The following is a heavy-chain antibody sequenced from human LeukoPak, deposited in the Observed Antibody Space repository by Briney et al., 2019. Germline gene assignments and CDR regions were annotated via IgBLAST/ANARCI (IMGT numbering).Heavy chain of an antibody. CDR2: IKEDGSEK. CDR1: GFTFSRYW. CDR3: VSCGTTTCIIRFDH. D-gene: IGHD2-2*01. J-gene: IGHJ4*02. V-gene: IGHV3-7*01. Sequence: GFPRLSCAASGFTFSRYWMNWVRQAPGKGLEWVASIKEDGSEKSYVDSVKGRFTISRDNAKNSLYLQMNSLRAEDTAVYYCVSCGTTTCIIRFDHWGQGTLVTVSS.